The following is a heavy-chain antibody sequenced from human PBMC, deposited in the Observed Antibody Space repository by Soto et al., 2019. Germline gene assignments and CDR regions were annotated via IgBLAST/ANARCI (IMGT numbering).Heavy chain of an antibody. CDR3: ARESEDLTSNFDY. Sequence: GGSLRLSCAASGFTFTRYSMNWVRQAPGKGLEWVSSISSTTNYIYYGDSMKGRFTISRDNAKNSLYLEMNSLRAEDTAVYYCARESEDLTSNFDYWGQGILVTVSS. J-gene: IGHJ4*02. V-gene: IGHV3-21*06. CDR2: ISSTTNYI. CDR1: GFTFTRYS.